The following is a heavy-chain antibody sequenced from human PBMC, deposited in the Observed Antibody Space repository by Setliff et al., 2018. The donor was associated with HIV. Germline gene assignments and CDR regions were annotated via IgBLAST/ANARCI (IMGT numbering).Heavy chain of an antibody. CDR2: IIPILGIA. CDR3: ASVAGPTSYYFDY. D-gene: IGHD6-19*01. V-gene: IGHV1-69*10. CDR1: GGTFSSYA. Sequence: SVKVSCKASGGTFSSYAISWVRQAPGQGLEWMGGIIPILGIANYAQKFQGRVTITTDESTSTAYMELSSLRSEDTAVYYCASVAGPTSYYFDYWGQGTLVTVSS. J-gene: IGHJ4*02.